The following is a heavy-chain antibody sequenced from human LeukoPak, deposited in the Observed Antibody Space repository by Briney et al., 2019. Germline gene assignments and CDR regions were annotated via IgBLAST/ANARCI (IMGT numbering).Heavy chain of an antibody. Sequence: PSETLSLTCAVSGYSISSGYYWGWIRQPPGKGLEWIGSIYHSGSTYYNPSLKSRVTISVDTSKNPFSLKLSSVTAADTAVYYCARHSRLITTIHFDYWGQGTLVTVSS. D-gene: IGHD3-22*01. V-gene: IGHV4-38-2*01. CDR2: IYHSGST. CDR1: GYSISSGYY. J-gene: IGHJ4*02. CDR3: ARHSRLITTIHFDY.